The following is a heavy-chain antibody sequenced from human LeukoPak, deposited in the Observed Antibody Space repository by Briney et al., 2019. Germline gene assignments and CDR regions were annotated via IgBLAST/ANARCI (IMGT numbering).Heavy chain of an antibody. V-gene: IGHV1-69*13. CDR1: GYTFTSYY. J-gene: IGHJ5*02. Sequence: ASVKVSCKASGYTFTSYYMHWVRQAPGQGLEWMGGIIPIFGTANYAQKFQGRVTITADESTSTAYMELSSLRSEDTAVYYCARVANGDSWFDPWGQGTLVTVSS. CDR3: ARVANGDSWFDP. D-gene: IGHD4-17*01. CDR2: IIPIFGTA.